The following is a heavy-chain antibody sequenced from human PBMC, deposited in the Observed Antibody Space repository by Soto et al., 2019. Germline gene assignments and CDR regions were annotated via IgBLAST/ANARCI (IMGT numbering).Heavy chain of an antibody. J-gene: IGHJ5*02. CDR3: ARVKGSGYHNWFDP. CDR2: INPNSGGT. D-gene: IGHD3-22*01. Sequence: ASVMVSCKASGYTFTGYYMHWARQAPGQGLEWMGWINPNSGGTNYAQKLQGRVTMTTDTSTSTAYMELRSLRSDDTAVYYCARVKGSGYHNWFDPWGQGTLVTVS. V-gene: IGHV1-2*02. CDR1: GYTFTGYY.